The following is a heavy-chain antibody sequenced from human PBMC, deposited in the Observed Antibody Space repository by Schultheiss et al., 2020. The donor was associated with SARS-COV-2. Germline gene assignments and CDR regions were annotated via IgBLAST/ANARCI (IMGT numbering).Heavy chain of an antibody. Sequence: GGSLRLSCAASGFTFNSFGLHWVRQAPGKGLEWLAVISYDGNNKYYADSVRGRFTISRDNSKNTLSLQMNSLRPDDTGVFYCARDQEGCLDYWGQGTLVTVSS. CDR1: GFTFNSFG. D-gene: IGHD2-15*01. CDR3: ARDQEGCLDY. CDR2: ISYDGNNK. J-gene: IGHJ4*02. V-gene: IGHV3-30*03.